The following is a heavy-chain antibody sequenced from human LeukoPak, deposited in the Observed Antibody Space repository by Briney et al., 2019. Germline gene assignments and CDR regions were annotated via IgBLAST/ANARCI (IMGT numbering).Heavy chain of an antibody. CDR2: IIPILGIA. J-gene: IGHJ4*02. CDR1: GGTFSSYA. D-gene: IGHD6-13*01. V-gene: IGHV1-69*04. Sequence: ASVRVSCKASGGTFSSYAISWVRQAPGQGLEWMGRIIPILGIANYAQKFQGRVTITADKSTSTAYMELSSLRSEDTAVYYCARYSSSWYPDYWGQGTLVTVSS. CDR3: ARYSSSWYPDY.